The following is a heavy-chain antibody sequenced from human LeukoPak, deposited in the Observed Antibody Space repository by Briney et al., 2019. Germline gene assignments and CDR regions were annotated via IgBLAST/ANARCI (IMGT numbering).Heavy chain of an antibody. V-gene: IGHV3-66*01. CDR2: IYSGGST. CDR3: AKKGESLDYYGMDV. D-gene: IGHD3-10*01. Sequence: HPGGSLRLSCAASGFTVSSNYMSWVRQAPGKGLEWVSVIYSGGSTYYADSVKGRFTLSRDNSKNTLYLQINSLRAEDTAVYYCAKKGESLDYYGMDVWGQGTTVTVSS. CDR1: GFTVSSNY. J-gene: IGHJ6*02.